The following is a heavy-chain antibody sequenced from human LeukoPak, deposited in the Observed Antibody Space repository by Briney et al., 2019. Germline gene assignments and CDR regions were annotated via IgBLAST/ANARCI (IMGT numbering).Heavy chain of an antibody. CDR3: AREGLVGATVWFDP. CDR2: VHDSAES. J-gene: IGHJ5*02. Sequence: SETLSLTCTVSGGSISGHYWSWIRQPPGKGLEWIAYVHDSAESNYSPSVKSRVTLSVDTSNNQISLKLSSVTAADTAVYYCAREGLVGATVWFDPWGQGTLVTVSS. CDR1: GGSISGHY. V-gene: IGHV4-59*11. D-gene: IGHD1-26*01.